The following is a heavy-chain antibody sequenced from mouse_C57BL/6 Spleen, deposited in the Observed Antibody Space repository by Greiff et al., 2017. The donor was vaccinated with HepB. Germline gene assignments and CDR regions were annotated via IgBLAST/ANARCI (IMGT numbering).Heavy chain of an antibody. V-gene: IGHV5-6-3*01. CDR2: INSNGGST. CDR1: GFTFSSYG. J-gene: IGHJ2*01. CDR3: ARMARTIN. Sequence: EVQGVESGGGLVQPGGSLKLSCAASGFTFSSYGMSWVRQTPDKRLELVATINSNGGSTYYPDSVKGRFTISRDNDQNTLYLQMSSLKSEDTAMYYCARMARTINWGQGTTLTVSS.